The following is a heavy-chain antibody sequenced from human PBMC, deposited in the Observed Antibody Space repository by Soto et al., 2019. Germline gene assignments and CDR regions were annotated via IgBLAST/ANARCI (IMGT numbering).Heavy chain of an antibody. CDR2: ISGGGGST. CDR3: AKVTDDQ. V-gene: IGHV3-23*01. CDR1: GVTFSTYT. Sequence: VRLLESGGGLLQPGGSLRLSCAASGVTFSTYTLSWVRQAPGKGLEWVSTISGGGGSTYYADSVKGRFTISRDNSKNTMYLQMNSLRAEDTAVYYCAKVTDDQWGQGTLVTVSS. J-gene: IGHJ4*02.